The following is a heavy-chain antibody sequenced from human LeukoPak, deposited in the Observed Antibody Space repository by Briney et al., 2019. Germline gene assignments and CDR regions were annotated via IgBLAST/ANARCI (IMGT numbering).Heavy chain of an antibody. CDR1: GYTFTGYY. CDR3: ARDRGVGYGFHWFDP. V-gene: IGHV1-2*02. D-gene: IGHD3-10*01. Sequence: ASVKVSCKASGYTFTGYYMHWVRQAPGQGLEWMGWINPNSGGTNYAQKFQGRVTMTRDTSISTAYMELSRLRSDDTAVYYCARDRGVGYGFHWFDPWGQGTLVTVSS. CDR2: INPNSGGT. J-gene: IGHJ5*02.